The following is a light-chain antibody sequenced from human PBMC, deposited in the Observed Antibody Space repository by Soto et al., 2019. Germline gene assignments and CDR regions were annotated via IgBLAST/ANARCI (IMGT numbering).Light chain of an antibody. CDR2: EVS. J-gene: IGLJ2*01. CDR1: SSNVGSYS. V-gene: IGLV2-14*01. CDR3: SSYTSSSTLV. Sequence: QSVLTQPPSASGTPGQRVTISCSGGSSNVGSYSVSWFQQFPGTAPKLMIYEVSNRPSGVSNRFSGSKSGNTASLTISGLQAEDEADYYCSSYTSSSTLVFGGGTKLTVL.